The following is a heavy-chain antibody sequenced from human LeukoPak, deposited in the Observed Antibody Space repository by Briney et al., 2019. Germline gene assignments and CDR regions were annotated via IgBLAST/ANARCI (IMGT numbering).Heavy chain of an antibody. CDR1: GFSLSGYW. CDR2: NNGDGSTT. V-gene: IGHV3-74*01. J-gene: IGHJ4*02. D-gene: IGHD3-22*01. Sequence: PGGSLRLSCVASGFSLSGYWMYWVRQAPGKGLMYISRNNGDGSTTNYADVVKGRFTMSRDNVENTLYLQMNSLRVEDTAVYYCARGGSINVILVVITALDYWGQGTLVTVSS. CDR3: ARGGSINVILVVITALDY.